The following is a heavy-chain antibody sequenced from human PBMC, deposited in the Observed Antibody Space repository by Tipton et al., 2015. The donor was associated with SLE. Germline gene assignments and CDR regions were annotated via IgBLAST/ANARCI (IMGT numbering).Heavy chain of an antibody. V-gene: IGHV4-59*02. CDR1: GGSVGSYY. J-gene: IGHJ4*02. CDR3: ARESAQGLDY. CDR2: IYQSGLT. Sequence: TLSLTCDVSGGSVGSYYWSWVRQFPGKGLEWIGYIYQSGLTALNPSLESRITLPIDTSRNQFSLKLTSMSAADTAVYYCARESAQGLDYWGQGTLVTVSS.